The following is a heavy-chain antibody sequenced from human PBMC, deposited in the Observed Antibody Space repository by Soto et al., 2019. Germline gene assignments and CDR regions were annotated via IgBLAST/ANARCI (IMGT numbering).Heavy chain of an antibody. Sequence: EVQLVESGGGLIQPGGSLRLSCAASGFTVSSNYMSWVRQAPGQGLEWVSVIYSGGNTYYADSVKGRFTISRDNSKNMLYLQMNSLRPEATAVDYCARAVGYSSSWYAYWGQGTLVTVSS. CDR2: IYSGGNT. J-gene: IGHJ4*02. CDR1: GFTVSSNY. CDR3: ARAVGYSSSWYAY. D-gene: IGHD6-13*01. V-gene: IGHV3-53*01.